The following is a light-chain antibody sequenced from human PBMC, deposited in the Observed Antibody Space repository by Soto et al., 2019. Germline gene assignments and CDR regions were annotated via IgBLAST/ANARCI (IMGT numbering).Light chain of an antibody. V-gene: IGKV1-33*01. CDR1: QDIRNY. CDR2: DAS. J-gene: IGKJ4*01. CDR3: QHYYNLPPL. Sequence: DIQMTQSPSSLSAYVGDRVTITCQASQDIRNYLNWYQLKPGKAPRLLIYDASNLETGGPSRFSGSGSGTDFSFTINSLQPEDIATYYCQHYYNLPPLFGGGTKVDIK.